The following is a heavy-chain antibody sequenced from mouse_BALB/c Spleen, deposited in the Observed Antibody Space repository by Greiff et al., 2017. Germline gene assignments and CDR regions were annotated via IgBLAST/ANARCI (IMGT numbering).Heavy chain of an antibody. V-gene: IGHV1-80*01. CDR1: GYAFSSYW. J-gene: IGHJ2*01. D-gene: IGHD1-1*01. CDR2: IYPGDGDT. Sequence: QVQLQQSGAELVKPGSSVKISCKASGYAFSSYWMNWVKQRPGQGLEWIGQIYPGDGDTNYNGKFKGKATLTADKSSSTAYMQLSSLTSEDSAVYYCARGTTVAEMDYWGQGTTLTVSS. CDR3: ARGTTVAEMDY.